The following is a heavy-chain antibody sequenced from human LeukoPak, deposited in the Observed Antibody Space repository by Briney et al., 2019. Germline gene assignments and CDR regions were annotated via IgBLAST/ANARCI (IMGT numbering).Heavy chain of an antibody. V-gene: IGHV3-7*01. J-gene: IGHJ4*02. CDR1: RFTFSSYW. CDR2: IKQDGSEK. Sequence: GGSLRLSCAASRFTFSSYWMSWVRQAPGKGLEWVANIKQDGSEKYYVDSVKGRFTISRDNAKNSLYLQMNSLRAEDTAVYYCGRGRDIVVLIDYWGQGTLVTVSS. D-gene: IGHD2-15*01. CDR3: GRGRDIVVLIDY.